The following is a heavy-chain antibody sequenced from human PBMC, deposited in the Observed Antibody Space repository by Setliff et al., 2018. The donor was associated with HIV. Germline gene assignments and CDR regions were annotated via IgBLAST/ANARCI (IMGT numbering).Heavy chain of an antibody. J-gene: IGHJ4*02. V-gene: IGHV7-4-1*01. D-gene: IGHD3-22*01. CDR3: ARDYYANTDLDF. CDR1: GYTFTDYG. Sequence: ASVKVSCKASGYTFTDYGINWVRQAPGRGLEWMGWINTNNGNPMYAQGFTGRFVFSSDTSVRTAYLQIVGLKTEDTAVYFCARDYYANTDLDFWGPGTLVTVSS. CDR2: INTNNGNP.